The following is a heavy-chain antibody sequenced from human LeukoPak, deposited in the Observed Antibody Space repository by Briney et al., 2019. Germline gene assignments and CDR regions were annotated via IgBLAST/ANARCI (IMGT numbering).Heavy chain of an antibody. Sequence: ASVKDSCKASGYNFISYYMHWVRQARGQGLEWMGIINPSGGSTSDAQKVQDRVTMTRVTSTSTVYMELSSLKSEDTAVYYCAREDVVLVDAVRYYYYGMDVWGQGTTVTVSS. CDR3: AREDVVLVDAVRYYYYGMDV. V-gene: IGHV1-46*01. CDR1: GYNFISYY. J-gene: IGHJ6*02. CDR2: INPSGGST. D-gene: IGHD2-8*01.